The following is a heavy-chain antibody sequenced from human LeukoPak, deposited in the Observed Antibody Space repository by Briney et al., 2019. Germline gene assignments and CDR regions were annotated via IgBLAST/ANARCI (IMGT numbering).Heavy chain of an antibody. J-gene: IGHJ2*01. V-gene: IGHV4-39*07. Sequence: SETLSLTCTVSGGSVSSSRYWGWIRQPPGKGLEWIGSIYYGGSTYYNASLRSRVTISVDTSKNQFSLKLSSVTAADTAVYYCARPSRANWGSYWYFDLWGRGTLVTVSS. CDR3: ARPSRANWGSYWYFDL. CDR2: IYYGGST. D-gene: IGHD7-27*01. CDR1: GGSVSSSRY.